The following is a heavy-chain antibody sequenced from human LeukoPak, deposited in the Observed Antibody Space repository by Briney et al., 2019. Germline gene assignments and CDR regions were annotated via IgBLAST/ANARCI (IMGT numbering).Heavy chain of an antibody. Sequence: GTSLRLSCAASGFVFGNYGFHWVCQAPGKGLEWVAVKPFDGSNTYYADSVKGRFTISRDNSKNMVYLQMNSLRAEDTALYYCAREPQGGYCTTTSCYLGGIDYWGQGTLVTVSS. CDR2: KPFDGSNT. CDR1: GFVFGNYG. D-gene: IGHD2-2*01. V-gene: IGHV3-30*01. J-gene: IGHJ4*02. CDR3: AREPQGGYCTTTSCYLGGIDY.